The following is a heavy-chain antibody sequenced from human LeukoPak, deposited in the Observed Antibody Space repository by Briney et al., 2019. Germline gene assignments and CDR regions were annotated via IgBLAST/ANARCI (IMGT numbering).Heavy chain of an antibody. D-gene: IGHD3-10*01. V-gene: IGHV3-23*01. CDR2: IRGSGGST. Sequence: PGGSLSLSCAASGFTFSSYAMSWVRQAPGKGLEWVSAIRGSGGSTYYADSVKGRFTVSRDNSKNTLYLQMNSLRAEDTAVYYCANGYYGSGSYYNGIYWGQGTLVTVSS. CDR1: GFTFSSYA. CDR3: ANGYYGSGSYYNGIY. J-gene: IGHJ4*02.